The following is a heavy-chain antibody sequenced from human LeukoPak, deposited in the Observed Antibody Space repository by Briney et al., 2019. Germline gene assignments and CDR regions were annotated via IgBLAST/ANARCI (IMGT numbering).Heavy chain of an antibody. V-gene: IGHV3-9*01. J-gene: IGHJ6*02. Sequence: PGGSLRLSCAASGLTFDDYAMHWVRQAPGKGLEWVSGISWNSGSIGYADSVKGRFTISRDNAKNSLYLQMNSLRAEDTALYYCAKDIRAPLLWFGSTGGYYYYGMDVWGQGTTVTVSS. D-gene: IGHD3-10*01. CDR2: ISWNSGSI. CDR3: AKDIRAPLLWFGSTGGYYYYGMDV. CDR1: GLTFDDYA.